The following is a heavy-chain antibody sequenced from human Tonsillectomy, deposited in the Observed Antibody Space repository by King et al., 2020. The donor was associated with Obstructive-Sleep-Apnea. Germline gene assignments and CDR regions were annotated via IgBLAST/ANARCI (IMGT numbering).Heavy chain of an antibody. V-gene: IGHV4-39*07. CDR2: IYYSGST. CDR1: GGSISSSSYY. D-gene: IGHD2-15*01. Sequence: LQLQESGPGLVKPSETLSLTCTVSGGSISSSSYYWGWIRQPPGKGLEWIGSIYYSGSTYYNPSLKIRVTISVDTSTNQFSLKLSSVTAADTAVYYCAGDMVVVVAARNEMGFDYWGQGTLVTVSS. J-gene: IGHJ4*02. CDR3: AGDMVVVVAARNEMGFDY.